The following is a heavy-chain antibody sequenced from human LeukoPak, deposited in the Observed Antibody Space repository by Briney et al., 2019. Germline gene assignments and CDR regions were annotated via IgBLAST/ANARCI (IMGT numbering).Heavy chain of an antibody. J-gene: IGHJ4*02. V-gene: IGHV4-31*03. D-gene: IGHD2-15*01. Sequence: SQNLSPTSTVSGGSISSGGYYGSWIRQHPGKGLEWIGFIYGSGSTYYKSSLKSRVTISVDTSKNQFSLKLTSVTAADTAVYYCARWGFTRYCSGGICYGGDYWGQATLVTVSS. CDR3: ARWGFTRYCSGGICYGGDY. CDR1: GGSISSGGYY. CDR2: IYGSGST.